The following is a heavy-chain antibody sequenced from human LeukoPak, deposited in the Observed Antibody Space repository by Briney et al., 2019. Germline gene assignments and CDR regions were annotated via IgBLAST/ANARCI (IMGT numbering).Heavy chain of an antibody. CDR3: ARDVGGIFDY. CDR1: GGSISSSSYY. J-gene: IGHJ4*02. CDR2: IYYSGST. D-gene: IGHD3-16*01. V-gene: IGHV4-39*07. Sequence: SETLSLTCTVSGGSISSSSYYWGWIRQPPGKGLEWIGSIYYSGSTYYNPSLKSRVTISVDKSKSQISLKLSSVTAADTAVYYCARDVGGIFDYWGQGTLVTVSS.